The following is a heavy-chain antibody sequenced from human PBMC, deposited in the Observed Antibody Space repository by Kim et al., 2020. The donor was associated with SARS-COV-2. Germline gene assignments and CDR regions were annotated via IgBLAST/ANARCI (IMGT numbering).Heavy chain of an antibody. Sequence: AAVKGRFTISRDNAKNSLYLHMNSLRDEDTAVYYCARDCGSSYWINWFDPWGQGTLVTVSS. CDR3: ARDCGSSYWINWFDP. D-gene: IGHD6-6*01. V-gene: IGHV3-48*02. J-gene: IGHJ5*02.